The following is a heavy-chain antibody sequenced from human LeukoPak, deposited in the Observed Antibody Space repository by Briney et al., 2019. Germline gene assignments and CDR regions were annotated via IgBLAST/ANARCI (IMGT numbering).Heavy chain of an antibody. V-gene: IGHV4-39*07. J-gene: IGHJ4*02. D-gene: IGHD3-10*01. CDR3: ATPMVGGGYYGSGSAVDY. CDR1: GGSISSSSYY. Sequence: DPSETLSLTCTVSGGSISSSSYYWGWIRQPPGKGLEWIGSIYYSGSTYYNPSLKSRVTISVDTSKNQFSLKLSSVTAADTAVYYCATPMVGGGYYGSGSAVDYWGQGTLVTVSS. CDR2: IYYSGST.